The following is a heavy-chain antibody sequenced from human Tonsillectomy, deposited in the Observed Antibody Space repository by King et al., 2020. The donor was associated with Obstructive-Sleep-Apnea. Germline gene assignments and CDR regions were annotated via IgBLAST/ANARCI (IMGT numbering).Heavy chain of an antibody. Sequence: VQLVESGGGLVQPGGSLRLSCAASGFTFSSFAMSWVRQAPGKGLEWVSGISGSGGTTNYADSVRGRFSISRDNSKNTLYLQVNSLRAEDTAVYYCAKRQLVTKGYFDYWGQGTLVTVSS. V-gene: IGHV3-23*04. J-gene: IGHJ4*02. CDR3: AKRQLVTKGYFDY. CDR1: GFTFSSFA. D-gene: IGHD6-6*01. CDR2: ISGSGGTT.